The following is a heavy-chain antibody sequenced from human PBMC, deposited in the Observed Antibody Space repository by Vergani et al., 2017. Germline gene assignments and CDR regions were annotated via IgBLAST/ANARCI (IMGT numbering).Heavy chain of an antibody. CDR1: GGSISSYY. CDR2: IYYSGST. CDR3: ASLLVGTSYYDFWSGRRGMDV. Sequence: QVQLQESGPGLVKPSETLSLTCTVSGGSISSYYWSWIRQPPGKGLEWIGYIYYSGSTYYNPSLKSRVTISVDTSKNQFSLKLSSVTAADTAVYYCASLLVGTSYYDFWSGRRGMDVWGQGTTVTVSS. D-gene: IGHD3-3*01. V-gene: IGHV4-59*12. J-gene: IGHJ6*02.